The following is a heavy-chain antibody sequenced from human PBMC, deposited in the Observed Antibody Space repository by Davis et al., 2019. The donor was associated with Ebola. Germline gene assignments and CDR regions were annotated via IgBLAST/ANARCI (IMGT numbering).Heavy chain of an antibody. V-gene: IGHV3-23*01. D-gene: IGHD2-2*02. Sequence: PGGSLRPSCPASGFTFSSYAMSWVRQAPGKGLEWVSGITGSGSSTYYADSVKGRFTIPRDNSKSTLYLQMNSLRAEDTAVYYCAKAYCSSTSCYTWAFDYWGQGTLVTVSS. J-gene: IGHJ4*02. CDR1: GFTFSSYA. CDR2: ITGSGSST. CDR3: AKAYCSSTSCYTWAFDY.